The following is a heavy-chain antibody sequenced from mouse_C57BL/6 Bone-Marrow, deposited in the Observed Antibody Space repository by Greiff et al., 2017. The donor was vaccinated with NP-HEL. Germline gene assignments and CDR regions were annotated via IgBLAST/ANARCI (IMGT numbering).Heavy chain of an antibody. CDR2: IHPNSGST. CDR1: GYTFTSYW. Sequence: VQLQQSGAELVKPGASVKLSCKASGYTFTSYWMHWVKQRPGQGLEWIGMIHPNSGSTNYNEKFKSKATLTVDKSSSTAYMQLSSLTSEDSAVYYCARSAITTVVAEGWYFDVWGTGTTVTVSS. V-gene: IGHV1-64*01. CDR3: ARSAITTVVAEGWYFDV. D-gene: IGHD1-1*01. J-gene: IGHJ1*03.